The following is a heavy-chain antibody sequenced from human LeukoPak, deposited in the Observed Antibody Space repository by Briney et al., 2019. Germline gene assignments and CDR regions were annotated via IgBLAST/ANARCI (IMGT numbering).Heavy chain of an antibody. D-gene: IGHD2-8*02. CDR3: ARVASGDYVDY. V-gene: IGHV3-7*01. CDR2: IKEDGSEK. CDR1: GFTSSNYW. Sequence: GGSLRLSCAASGFTSSNYWMSWVRQAPGKGLEWVANIKEDGSEKYHVDSVKGRFTISRDNAKNSLYLQMNSLTVEDTAVYHCARVASGDYVDYWGQGTLVTASS. J-gene: IGHJ4*02.